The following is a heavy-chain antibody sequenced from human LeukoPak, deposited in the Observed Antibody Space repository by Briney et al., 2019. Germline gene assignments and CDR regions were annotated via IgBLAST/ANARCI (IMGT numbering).Heavy chain of an antibody. V-gene: IGHV4-34*01. CDR2: INHSGGT. CDR3: ARAGSYGLGY. J-gene: IGHJ4*02. CDR1: GGSFSDYS. Sequence: SETLSLTCAVYGGSFSDYSWSWIRQPPGKGLEWIGEINHSGGTNNNPSLMSRVIMSVDTSKNQFSLKLSSVTAADTAVYYCARAGSYGLGYWGQGTLVTVSS. D-gene: IGHD5-18*01.